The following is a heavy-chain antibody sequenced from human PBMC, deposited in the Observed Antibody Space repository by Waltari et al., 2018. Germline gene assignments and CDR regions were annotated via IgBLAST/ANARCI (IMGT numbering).Heavy chain of an antibody. J-gene: IGHJ4*02. CDR1: GYSFTSSW. CDR2: IYPGDSDT. D-gene: IGHD6-19*01. Sequence: EVQLVQSGSEVKKPGESLKISCKGSGYSFTSSWLGWVRRVPGKGLECMGIIYPGDSDTRYSPSFQGQVTISADKSISTAYLQWSSLKASDTAMYYCARFPAVAGINYFDYWGQGTLVTVSS. V-gene: IGHV5-51*01. CDR3: ARFPAVAGINYFDY.